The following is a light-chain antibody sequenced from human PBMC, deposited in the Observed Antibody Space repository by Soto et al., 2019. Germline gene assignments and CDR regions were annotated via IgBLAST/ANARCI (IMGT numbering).Light chain of an antibody. V-gene: IGLV1-47*01. CDR2: RDN. Sequence: QLVLTQPPSVSGTPGQRVTISCSGGISNIGTNYVHWFQQLPGTAPKVLSIRDNQRPSGVPDRFSGSKSGTSASLAISGLQSEDEAEYYCAAWDDTVRSYVFGTGTKVTVL. CDR1: ISNIGTNY. J-gene: IGLJ1*01. CDR3: AAWDDTVRSYV.